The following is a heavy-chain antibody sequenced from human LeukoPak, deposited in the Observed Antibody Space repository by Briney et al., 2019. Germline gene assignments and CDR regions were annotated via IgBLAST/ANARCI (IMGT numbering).Heavy chain of an antibody. J-gene: IGHJ4*02. CDR1: GYSFTSYW. V-gene: IGHV5-51*01. CDR2: IYPGDSDT. CDR3: ARRASATEDLDY. Sequence: PGESLKISCKGSGYSFTSYWIGWVRQIPGKGLEWMGIIYPGDSDTRYSPSFQGQVTISADKSISIAYLQWNSLKASDTAIYYCARRASATEDLDYWGQGTLVTVSS.